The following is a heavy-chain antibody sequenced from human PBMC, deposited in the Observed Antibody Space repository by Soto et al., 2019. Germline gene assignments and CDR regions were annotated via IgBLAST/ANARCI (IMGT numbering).Heavy chain of an antibody. CDR1: GFALSSSE. J-gene: IGHJ3*02. CDR3: ARGLEYYFKPGVFDI. CDR2: VGSSGNTK. D-gene: IGHD1-26*01. Sequence: LRLSCAASGFALSSSEMNWVRQAPGKGLEWVSYVGSSGNTKYYADSVKGRFTISRDNAKNSLYLQMNSLRAEDTAVYYCARGLEYYFKPGVFDIWGQGTMVTVSS. V-gene: IGHV3-48*03.